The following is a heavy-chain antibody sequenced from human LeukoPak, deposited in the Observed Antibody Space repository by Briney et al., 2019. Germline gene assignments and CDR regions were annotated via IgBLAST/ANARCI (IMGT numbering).Heavy chain of an antibody. Sequence: SETLSPTCTVSGGSISSSSYYWGWIRQPPGKGLEWIGSIYYSGSTYYNPSLKSRVTISVDTSKNQFSLKLSSVTAADTAVYYCARVSPGQLWLLFDYWGQGTLVTVSS. V-gene: IGHV4-39*07. D-gene: IGHD5-18*01. CDR3: ARVSPGQLWLLFDY. CDR1: GGSISSSSYY. CDR2: IYYSGST. J-gene: IGHJ4*02.